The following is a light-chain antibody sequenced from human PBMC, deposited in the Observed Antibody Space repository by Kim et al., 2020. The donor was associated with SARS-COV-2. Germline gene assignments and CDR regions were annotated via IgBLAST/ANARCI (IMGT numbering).Light chain of an antibody. J-gene: IGLJ3*02. V-gene: IGLV2-14*03. CDR1: NSDVGGYNY. CDR2: DVS. CDR3: SSYTVSSTWV. Sequence: QSALTQSASVSGSPGQSITISCTGTNSDVGGYNYVSWYQQHPGKAPKLMIYDVSNRPSGVSNRFSGFKFGSTASLTISGLQPDDEADYYCSSYTVSSTWVFGGGTQLTVL.